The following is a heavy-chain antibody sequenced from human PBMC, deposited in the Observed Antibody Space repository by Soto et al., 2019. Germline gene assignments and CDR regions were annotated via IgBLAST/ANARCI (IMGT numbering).Heavy chain of an antibody. J-gene: IGHJ4*02. Sequence: EVQLVQSGAEVRNPGESLKISCKASGYDFQFINYWIAWVRQMPGKGLEWMGVISPGDSNTRYSPSFQGQVTFSADNSLNTAYLQWNTLRASDTAIYYCARRTYESGWRHYFDYWGQGTLVTVSS. CDR1: GYDFQFINYW. CDR2: ISPGDSNT. CDR3: ARRTYESGWRHYFDY. D-gene: IGHD6-19*01. V-gene: IGHV5-51*01.